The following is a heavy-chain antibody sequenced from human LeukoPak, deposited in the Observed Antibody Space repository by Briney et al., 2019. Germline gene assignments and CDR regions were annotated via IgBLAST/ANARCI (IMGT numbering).Heavy chain of an antibody. Sequence: GRSLRLSCAASGFTFGSYGMHWVRQAPGKGLEWVSVIWSDASNQHYADSVKGRFTISRDNSKNTLFLQMNSPTADDTAVYYCARDRASNSYFDYWGQGTLVTVSS. J-gene: IGHJ4*02. V-gene: IGHV3-33*01. CDR2: IWSDASNQ. D-gene: IGHD2-2*01. CDR3: ARDRASNSYFDY. CDR1: GFTFGSYG.